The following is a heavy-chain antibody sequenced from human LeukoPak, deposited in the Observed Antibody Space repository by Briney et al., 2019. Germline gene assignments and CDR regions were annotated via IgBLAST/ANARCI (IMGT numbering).Heavy chain of an antibody. J-gene: IGHJ4*02. CDR3: ARVFSSIWYLEAIDY. CDR1: GYTFTSYD. Sequence: GASVKVSCKASGYTFTSYDISWVRQAPGQGLEWMGWISAYNGNTNYAQKLQGRVTMTTDTSTSTAYMELRSLRSDDTAVYYCARVFSSIWYLEAIDYWGQGTLVTVSS. CDR2: ISAYNGNT. V-gene: IGHV1-18*01. D-gene: IGHD6-13*01.